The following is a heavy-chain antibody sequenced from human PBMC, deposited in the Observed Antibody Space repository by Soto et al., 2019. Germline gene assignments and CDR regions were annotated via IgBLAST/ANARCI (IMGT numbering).Heavy chain of an antibody. CDR3: ARMATFGSLNWFVL. CDR2: MNPGSGDT. Sequence: VASVKVSCKASGYSFTNNDVTWVRQATGQGLEWMGWMNPGSGDTGYAQKFQGRVTMTRDISIATAYMELSSLRSEDTAIYYCARMATFGSLNWFVLWGQGTLVTVYS. V-gene: IGHV1-8*01. J-gene: IGHJ5*02. CDR1: GYSFTNND. D-gene: IGHD3-10*01.